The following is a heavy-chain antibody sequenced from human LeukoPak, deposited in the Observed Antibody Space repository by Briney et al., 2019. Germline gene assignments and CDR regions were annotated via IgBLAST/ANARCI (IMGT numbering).Heavy chain of an antibody. CDR2: ISAYNGNT. J-gene: IGHJ4*02. CDR1: GYTFTSYG. V-gene: IGHV1-18*01. D-gene: IGHD3-10*01. CDR3: ARDRVGLYGSGSSTDY. Sequence: GASVKVSCRASGYTFTSYGISWVRRAPGQGLEWMGWISAYNGNTKYAQKLQGRVTMTTDTSTSTAYMELRSLRSDDTAVYYCARDRVGLYGSGSSTDYWGQGTLVTVSS.